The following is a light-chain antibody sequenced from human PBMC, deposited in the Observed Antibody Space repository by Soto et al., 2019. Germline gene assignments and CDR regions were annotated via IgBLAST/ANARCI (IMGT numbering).Light chain of an antibody. CDR2: EVD. CDR3: SSSAGNGNLDVI. J-gene: IGLJ2*01. Sequence: QSVLTQPPSASGSPGQSVAISCSGSSSINYNYVSWYQHHPGKAPKLMIYEVDKRPSGVPDRFSGSKSGNTVSLTVSGLQAEDEADYHCSSSAGNGNLDVIFGGGTKVTVL. CDR1: SSINYNY. V-gene: IGLV2-8*01.